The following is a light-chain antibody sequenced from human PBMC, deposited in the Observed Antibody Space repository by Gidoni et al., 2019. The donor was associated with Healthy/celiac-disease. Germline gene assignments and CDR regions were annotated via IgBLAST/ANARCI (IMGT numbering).Light chain of an antibody. CDR1: SSDVGGYNY. J-gene: IGLJ2*01. CDR3: SSYTSSSTLGV. CDR2: EVS. Sequence: QSALTQPASVSGSPGQSIHISCTGTSSDVGGYNYVSWYQQHPGKAPKLMIYEVSNRPSGVSNRFSGSKSGNTASLTISGLQAEDEADYYCSSYTSSSTLGVFGGGTKLTVL. V-gene: IGLV2-14*01.